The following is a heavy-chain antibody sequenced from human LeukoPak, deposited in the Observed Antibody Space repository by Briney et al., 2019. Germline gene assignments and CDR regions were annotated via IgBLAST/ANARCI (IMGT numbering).Heavy chain of an antibody. V-gene: IGHV1-18*01. J-gene: IGHJ3*02. Sequence: GASVKVSCKASGYTFTSSGISWVRQAPGQGLEWMGWISAYNGNTNYAQKLQGRVTVTTDTSTSTAYMELRSLRSDDTAVYYCARSRVAGTDAFDIWGQGTMVTVSS. CDR3: ARSRVAGTDAFDI. CDR1: GYTFTSSG. D-gene: IGHD2-15*01. CDR2: ISAYNGNT.